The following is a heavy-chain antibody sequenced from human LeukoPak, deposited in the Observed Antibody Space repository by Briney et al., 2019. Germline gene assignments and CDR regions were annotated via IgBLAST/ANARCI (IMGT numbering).Heavy chain of an antibody. Sequence: ASVKVSCKASGYTFTGYYMHWVRQAPGQGLEWMGWINPNSGGTNYAQQFQGRVTMTRGTSISTAYMELSRLRSDDTAVYYCARDQWLDYYYYGMDVWGQGTTVTVSS. D-gene: IGHD6-19*01. J-gene: IGHJ6*02. CDR3: ARDQWLDYYYYGMDV. CDR1: GYTFTGYY. CDR2: INPNSGGT. V-gene: IGHV1-2*02.